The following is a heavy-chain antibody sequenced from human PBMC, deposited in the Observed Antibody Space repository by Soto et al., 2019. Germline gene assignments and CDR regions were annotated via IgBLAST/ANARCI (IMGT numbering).Heavy chain of an antibody. CDR1: GYTFTGYY. V-gene: IGHV1-2*02. J-gene: IGHJ6*02. D-gene: IGHD1-26*01. CDR3: AKGGAIVAAGTRAYLYNAMDV. CDR2: INPNSGDT. Sequence: ASVKVSCKASGYTFTGYYVHWVRQTPGQGLEWMGWINPNSGDTYLAQRFQGRVTMNRDTSIGTAYMELRGLTSDDTAEYYCAKGGAIVAAGTRAYLYNAMDVWGQGTTVTVSS.